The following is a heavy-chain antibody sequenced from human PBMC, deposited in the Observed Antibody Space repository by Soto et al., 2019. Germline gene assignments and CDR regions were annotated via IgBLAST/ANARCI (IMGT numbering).Heavy chain of an antibody. Sequence: QVQLVESGGGVVQPGRSLRLSCAASGFTFNSFTMHWVRQAPGKGLEWVAVISHDGSHKYTADSVKGRFTISRDDPKNTLYLQMNSLRVEYTAIYYCATWEERYFQDWGQGTLVTVSS. CDR3: ATWEERYFQD. CDR2: ISHDGSHK. J-gene: IGHJ1*01. D-gene: IGHD1-26*01. V-gene: IGHV3-30*04. CDR1: GFTFNSFT.